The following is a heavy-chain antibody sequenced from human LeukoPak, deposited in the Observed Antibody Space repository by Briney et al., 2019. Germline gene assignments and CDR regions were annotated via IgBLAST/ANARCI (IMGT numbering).Heavy chain of an antibody. CDR1: GGSISSGGYY. Sequence: SETLSLTCTLSGGSISSGGYYWSWIRQHPGKGLEWIGYIYYSGSTYYNPSLKSRVTISVDTSKNQFSLKLSSVTAADTAVYYCARDAYCSSTSCYGDAFDIWGQGTMVTVSS. J-gene: IGHJ3*02. V-gene: IGHV4-31*03. CDR3: ARDAYCSSTSCYGDAFDI. CDR2: IYYSGST. D-gene: IGHD2-2*01.